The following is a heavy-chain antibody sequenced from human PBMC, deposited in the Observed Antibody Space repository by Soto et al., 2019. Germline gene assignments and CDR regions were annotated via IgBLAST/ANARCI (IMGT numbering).Heavy chain of an antibody. Sequence: EMQLVESGGGLVQPGGSLRLSCSASGFTFSSYWMHWVRQVPGKGLVWVSRINGDGSTTTYADSVEGRFTISRDNAKNTLYLQMNRLRAEDTAVFYCVKGGVDAWGQGTLVTVSS. CDR1: GFTFSSYW. J-gene: IGHJ5*02. CDR3: VKGGVDA. V-gene: IGHV3-74*03. CDR2: INGDGSTT.